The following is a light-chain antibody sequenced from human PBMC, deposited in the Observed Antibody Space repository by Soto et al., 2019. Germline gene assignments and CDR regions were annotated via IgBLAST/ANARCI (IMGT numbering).Light chain of an antibody. CDR1: KTISNY. Sequence: DVQMTQSPSSLSASVGDRVTITYRASKTISNYLNWYQKKPGKARQLLIYAASTLKRGVPSRFSGSGSGTDFTLTIGSPQPEDSATYYCQQSYSPPPITFGQGTRLEIK. CDR2: AAS. V-gene: IGKV1-39*01. J-gene: IGKJ5*01. CDR3: QQSYSPPPIT.